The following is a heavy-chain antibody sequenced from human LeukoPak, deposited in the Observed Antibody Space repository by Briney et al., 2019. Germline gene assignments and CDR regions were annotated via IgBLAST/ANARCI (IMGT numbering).Heavy chain of an antibody. V-gene: IGHV1-46*01. J-gene: IGHJ6*02. Sequence: GASVKVSCKASGDSFTTYYMHWVRQAPGQGLEWMGIINPSGGSTSYAQKFQGRVTMTRDTSTSTVYMDLSSLKSEDTAVYLCARDLGQLVYYYYGLDVWGQGTTVTVSS. CDR2: INPSGGST. CDR3: ARDLGQLVYYYYGLDV. D-gene: IGHD6-6*01. CDR1: GDSFTTYY.